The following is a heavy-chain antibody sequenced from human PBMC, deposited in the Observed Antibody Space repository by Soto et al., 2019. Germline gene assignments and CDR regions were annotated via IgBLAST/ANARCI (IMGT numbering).Heavy chain of an antibody. V-gene: IGHV2-5*02. CDR3: AHRRRGFSYHFDY. Sequence: QITLKESGPALVKPSRTLTLTCTFSGFSLTTRGVGVGWFRQPPGKALEWLALIYWDDDKWYSPSLKTRLTITEDTSKNQVALTMTNVDPVDTATYYCAHRRRGFSYHFDYWGQGTLVTVSS. CDR1: GFSLTTRGVG. CDR2: IYWDDDK. D-gene: IGHD5-18*01. J-gene: IGHJ4*02.